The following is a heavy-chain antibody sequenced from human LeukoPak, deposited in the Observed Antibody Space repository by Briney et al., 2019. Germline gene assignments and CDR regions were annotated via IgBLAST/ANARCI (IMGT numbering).Heavy chain of an antibody. CDR3: ARLGLTYYDYVWGSYPAFDY. Sequence: GESLQISCKGSGYSFTSYWIGWVRQLPGKGLEWLGIIYPGDSDTRYSPSFQGQVTISADKSISTAYLQWSSLKASDTAMYYCARLGLTYYDYVWGSYPAFDYWGQGTLVTVSS. J-gene: IGHJ4*02. V-gene: IGHV5-51*01. CDR2: IYPGDSDT. CDR1: GYSFTSYW. D-gene: IGHD3-16*02.